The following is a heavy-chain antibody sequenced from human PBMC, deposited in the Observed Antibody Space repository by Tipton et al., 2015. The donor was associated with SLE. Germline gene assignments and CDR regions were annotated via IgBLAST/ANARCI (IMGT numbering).Heavy chain of an antibody. V-gene: IGHV4-39*07. Sequence: TLSLTCSVSGDSVTNGNYYWGWIRQPPWQGLEWIGSVFYRGVTYYNPSLESRATVSVDTSKNQFSLRLSSVTAADTAVYYCARRVWDYGDSYYFDVWGPGTLVTVSS. CDR2: VFYRGVT. J-gene: IGHJ4*02. D-gene: IGHD4-17*01. CDR1: GDSVTNGNYY. CDR3: ARRVWDYGDSYYFDV.